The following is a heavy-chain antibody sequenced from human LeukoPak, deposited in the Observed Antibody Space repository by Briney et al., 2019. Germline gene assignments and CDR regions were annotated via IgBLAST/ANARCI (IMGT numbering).Heavy chain of an antibody. J-gene: IGHJ3*02. CDR1: GYTFTSYA. D-gene: IGHD1-26*01. CDR2: INTNTGNP. V-gene: IGHV7-4-1*02. CDR3: AREGSGGYSNAFDI. Sequence: ASVKVSCKASGYTFTSYAMNWVRQAPGQGLEWMGWINTNTGNPTYAQGFTGRFVFSLDTSVSTAYLQISSLKAEDTAVYYCAREGSGGYSNAFDIWGQGTMVTVSS.